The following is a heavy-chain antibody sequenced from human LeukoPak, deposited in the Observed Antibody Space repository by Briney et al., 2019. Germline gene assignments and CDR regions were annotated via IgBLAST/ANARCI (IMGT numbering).Heavy chain of an antibody. J-gene: IGHJ5*02. CDR1: GGSISSYY. V-gene: IGHV4-59*01. Sequence: SETLSLTCTVSGGSISSYYWSWIRQPPGKGLEWIGYIYYRGSTNYNPSLKSRVTISVDTSKNQFSLKLSSVTAADTAVYYCARVSRSSSCFWFDPWGQGTLVTVSS. CDR2: IYYRGST. D-gene: IGHD6-13*01. CDR3: ARVSRSSSCFWFDP.